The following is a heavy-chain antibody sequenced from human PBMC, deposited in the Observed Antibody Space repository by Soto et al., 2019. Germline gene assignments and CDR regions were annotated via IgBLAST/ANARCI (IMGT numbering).Heavy chain of an antibody. CDR1: GGSISSYY. D-gene: IGHD1-7*01. CDR2: IYYSGST. J-gene: IGHJ6*02. CDR3: ARCSLELVDYYYYGMDV. V-gene: IGHV4-59*01. Sequence: QVQLQESGPGLVKPSETLSLTCTVSGGSISSYYWSWIRQPPGKGLEWIGYIYYSGSTNCNPSLKSRVTISVDTSKNQFSLKLSSVTAADTAVYYCARCSLELVDYYYYGMDVWGQGTTVTVSS.